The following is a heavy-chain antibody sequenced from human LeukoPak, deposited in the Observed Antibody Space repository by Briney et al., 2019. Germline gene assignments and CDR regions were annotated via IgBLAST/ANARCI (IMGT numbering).Heavy chain of an antibody. D-gene: IGHD2-2*01. Sequence: ASVKVSCKVSVYTLTELSMHWVRQAPGKGLEWMGGFDPEDGETIYAQKFQGRVTMTEDTSTDTAYMELSSLRSEDTAVYYCATGVVVVPVAPTPADYWGQGTLVTVSS. J-gene: IGHJ4*02. CDR2: FDPEDGET. V-gene: IGHV1-24*01. CDR3: ATGVVVVPVAPTPADY. CDR1: VYTLTELS.